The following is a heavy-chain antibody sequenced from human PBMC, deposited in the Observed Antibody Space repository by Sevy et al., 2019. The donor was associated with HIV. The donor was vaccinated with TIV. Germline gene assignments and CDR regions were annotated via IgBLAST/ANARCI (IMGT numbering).Heavy chain of an antibody. D-gene: IGHD3-10*01. Sequence: SETLSLTCAVYGGSFSGYYWSWIRQPPGKGLEWIGEINHSGSTNYNPSLKSRVTISVDTSKNQFSLRLSSVTAADTAVYYCARSHGTMVRGVIWYFDLWGRGTLVTVSS. CDR1: GGSFSGYY. J-gene: IGHJ2*01. CDR3: ARSHGTMVRGVIWYFDL. V-gene: IGHV4-34*01. CDR2: INHSGST.